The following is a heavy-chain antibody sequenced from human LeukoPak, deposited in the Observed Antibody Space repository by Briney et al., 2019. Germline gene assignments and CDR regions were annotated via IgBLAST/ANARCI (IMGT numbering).Heavy chain of an antibody. CDR2: IYPGDSDT. J-gene: IGHJ4*02. Sequence: GESLKISCKGSGYSFTDYWIGWVRQMPGKGLEWMGIIYPGDSDTRYSPSFRGQVTISANKSISTAYLQWRSLKASDTAMYYCARAPGDFWSGYTFDYWGQGTLVTVSS. CDR3: ARAPGDFWSGYTFDY. V-gene: IGHV5-51*01. D-gene: IGHD3-3*01. CDR1: GYSFTDYW.